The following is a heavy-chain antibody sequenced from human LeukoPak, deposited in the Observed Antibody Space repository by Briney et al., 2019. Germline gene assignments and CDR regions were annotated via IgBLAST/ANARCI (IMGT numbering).Heavy chain of an antibody. CDR1: GFTFSNAW. Sequence: NPRGSLRLSCAASGFTFSNAWMSWVRQAPGKGLEWVGRIKSKTDGGTTDYDAPVKGRFTISRDDSKNTLYLQMNSLKTEDTAVYYCTTDVGLDSTSDWGQGILVTVSS. D-gene: IGHD3/OR15-3a*01. V-gene: IGHV3-15*01. J-gene: IGHJ4*02. CDR3: TTDVGLDSTSD. CDR2: IKSKTDGGTT.